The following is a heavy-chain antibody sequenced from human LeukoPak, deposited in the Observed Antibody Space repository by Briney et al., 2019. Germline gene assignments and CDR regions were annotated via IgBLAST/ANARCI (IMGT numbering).Heavy chain of an antibody. V-gene: IGHV3-9*01. CDR2: ISWNSGSI. CDR3: AKGVDTAMVNFDY. Sequence: GGSLRLSCAASGFTFDDYAMHWVRQAPGKGPEWVSGISWNSGSIGYADSVKGRFTISRDNAKNSLYLQMNSLRAEDTALYYCAKGVDTAMVNFDYWGQGTLVTVSS. J-gene: IGHJ4*02. CDR1: GFTFDDYA. D-gene: IGHD5-18*01.